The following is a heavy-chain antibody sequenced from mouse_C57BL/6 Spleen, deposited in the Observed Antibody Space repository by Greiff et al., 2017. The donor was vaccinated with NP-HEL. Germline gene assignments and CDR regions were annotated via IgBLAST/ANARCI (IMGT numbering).Heavy chain of an antibody. V-gene: IGHV1-69*01. Sequence: VQLQQPGAELVMPGASVKLSCKASGYTFTSYWMHWVKQRPGQGLEWIGEIDPSDSYTNYNQKFKGKSTLTVDKSSSTAYMQLSSLTSEDSAVYYCATPLYGSSYFAYWGQGTLVTVSA. D-gene: IGHD1-1*01. J-gene: IGHJ3*01. CDR3: ATPLYGSSYFAY. CDR2: IDPSDSYT. CDR1: GYTFTSYW.